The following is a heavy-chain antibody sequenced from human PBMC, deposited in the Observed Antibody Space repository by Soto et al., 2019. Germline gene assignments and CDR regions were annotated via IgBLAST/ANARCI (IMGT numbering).Heavy chain of an antibody. J-gene: IGHJ6*01. CDR3: AREVVDTAMVAEYHYYYGMDV. Sequence: QVQLVQSGAEVKKPGSSVKVSCKASGGTFSSYAISWVRQAPGQGLEWMGGIIPIFGTAHYAQKFQGRVTITADETPSTDYMELSSLRSEDTAVYYCAREVVDTAMVAEYHYYYGMDVWGQGTTVTVSS. CDR1: GGTFSSYA. D-gene: IGHD5-18*01. V-gene: IGHV1-69*01. CDR2: IIPIFGTA.